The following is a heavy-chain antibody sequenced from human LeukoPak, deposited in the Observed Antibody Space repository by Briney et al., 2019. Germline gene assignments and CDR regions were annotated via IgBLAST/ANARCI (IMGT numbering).Heavy chain of an antibody. Sequence: SETLSLTCAVYGGSFSGYYWSWIRQPPGKGLEWLGEINHSGSTNYNPSLKSRVTISVDTSKNQFSPKLSSVTAADTAVYYCARQGRYSSGWYPVYYYYGMDVWGQGTTVTVSS. CDR1: GGSFSGYY. V-gene: IGHV4-34*01. J-gene: IGHJ6*02. CDR2: INHSGST. D-gene: IGHD6-19*01. CDR3: ARQGRYSSGWYPVYYYYGMDV.